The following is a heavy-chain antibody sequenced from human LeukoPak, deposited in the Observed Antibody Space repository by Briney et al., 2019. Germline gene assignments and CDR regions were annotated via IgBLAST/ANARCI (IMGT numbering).Heavy chain of an antibody. D-gene: IGHD5-18*01. Sequence: SETLSLTCAVYGGSFSGYYWSWIRQPPGKGLEWIGEINHSGSTNYNPSLKSRVTISVDTSKSQFSLKLSSVTAADTAVYYCARSSYGRNFDYWGQGTLVTVSS. CDR2: INHSGST. J-gene: IGHJ4*02. CDR1: GGSFSGYY. V-gene: IGHV4-34*01. CDR3: ARSSYGRNFDY.